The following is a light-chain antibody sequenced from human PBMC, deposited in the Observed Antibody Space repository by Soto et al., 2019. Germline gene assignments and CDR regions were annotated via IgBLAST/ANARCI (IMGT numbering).Light chain of an antibody. Sequence: QSVLTQPASVSGSPGQSITISCTSSDVGGYNYVSWYQQHPGKAPKLMIYDVSNRPSGVSNRFSGSKSGNTASLTISGLQAEDEADYYCSSYTSSSFVVFGGGTKVTVL. CDR2: DVS. J-gene: IGLJ2*01. CDR1: SSDVGGYNY. V-gene: IGLV2-14*01. CDR3: SSYTSSSFVV.